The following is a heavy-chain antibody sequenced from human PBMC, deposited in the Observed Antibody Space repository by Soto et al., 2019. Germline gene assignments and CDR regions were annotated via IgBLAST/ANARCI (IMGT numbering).Heavy chain of an antibody. CDR1: GCSISSYY. CDR3: ARHSHSSGWYAY. Sequence: PSETLSLTCTVSGCSISSYYWSWIRQPPGKGLECIGYIHDSGNTNYNPSLKSRVSISVDTSKNQFSLKLSSVTAADTAVYYCARHSHSSGWYAYWGQGTLVTVSS. D-gene: IGHD6-19*01. J-gene: IGHJ4*02. CDR2: IHDSGNT. V-gene: IGHV4-59*08.